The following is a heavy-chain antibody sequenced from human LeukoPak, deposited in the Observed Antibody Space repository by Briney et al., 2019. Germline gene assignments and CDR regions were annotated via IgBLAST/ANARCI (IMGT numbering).Heavy chain of an antibody. D-gene: IGHD3-10*01. CDR2: VYYRGAT. CDR1: GDSITSYY. CDR3: AGVFSGRRPFEL. J-gene: IGHJ4*02. V-gene: IGHV4-59*01. Sequence: SETLSLTCTVSGDSITSYYWNWIRQPPGKGLEWIGYVYYRGATNYNPSLKTRVTTSIDTSKKQFSLKLSSVTPADTSVYFCAGVFSGRRPFELWGKGTLVTVSS.